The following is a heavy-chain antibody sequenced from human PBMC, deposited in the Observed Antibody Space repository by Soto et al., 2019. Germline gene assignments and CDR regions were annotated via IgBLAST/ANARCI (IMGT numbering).Heavy chain of an antibody. CDR2: IYYSGST. Sequence: SETLSLTCSVSGGSISSGGYYWSWIRQHPGKGLEWIGYIYYSGSTYYNPSLKSRVTISVDTSKNQFSLKLSSVTAADTAVYYCARAGRSYGYVLRDFDGLDVWGQGTTFTVSS. D-gene: IGHD5-18*01. V-gene: IGHV4-31*02. J-gene: IGHJ6*02. CDR3: ARAGRSYGYVLRDFDGLDV. CDR1: GGSISSGGYY.